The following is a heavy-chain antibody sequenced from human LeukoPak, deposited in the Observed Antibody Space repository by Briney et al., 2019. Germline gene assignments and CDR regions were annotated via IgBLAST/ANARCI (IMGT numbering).Heavy chain of an antibody. D-gene: IGHD1-26*01. J-gene: IGHJ3*02. CDR1: GGSMSSGSYY. Sequence: SETLSLTCTVSGGSMSSGSYYWSWIRQPAGKGLEWIGRSYSSGSTNYNPSLKSRVTISVDTSKNQFSLKLSSVTAADTAMYYCARDPGGAVFDIWGQGTMVTVSS. V-gene: IGHV4-61*02. CDR3: ARDPGGAVFDI. CDR2: SYSSGST.